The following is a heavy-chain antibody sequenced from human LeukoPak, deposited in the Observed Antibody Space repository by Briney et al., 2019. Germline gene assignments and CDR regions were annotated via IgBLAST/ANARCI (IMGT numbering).Heavy chain of an antibody. J-gene: IGHJ5*02. CDR3: ARVTVLYSSSCWFDP. CDR2: INHSGST. Sequence: SETLSLTCAAYGGSFSGYYWSWIRQPPGKGLEWIGEINHSGSTNYNPSLKSRVTISVDTSKNQFSLKLSSVTAADTAVYYCARVTVLYSSSCWFDPWGQGTLVTVSS. CDR1: GGSFSGYY. V-gene: IGHV4-34*01. D-gene: IGHD6-6*01.